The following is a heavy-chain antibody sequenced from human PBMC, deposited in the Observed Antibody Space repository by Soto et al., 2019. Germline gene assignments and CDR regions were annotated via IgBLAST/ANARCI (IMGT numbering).Heavy chain of an antibody. CDR1: GFTFTSSA. Sequence: SVKVSCKASGFTFTSSAVQWVRQARGQRLEWIGWIVVGSGNTNYAQKFQERVTITRDMSTSTAYMELSSLRSEDTAVYYCAAIPASYDSSGSAPRWFDPWGQGALVTVSS. CDR2: IVVGSGNT. CDR3: AAIPASYDSSGSAPRWFDP. J-gene: IGHJ5*02. V-gene: IGHV1-58*01. D-gene: IGHD3-22*01.